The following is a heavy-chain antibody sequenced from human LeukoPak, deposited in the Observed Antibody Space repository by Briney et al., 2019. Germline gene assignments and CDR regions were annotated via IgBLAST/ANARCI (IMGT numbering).Heavy chain of an antibody. CDR2: VTGSSSNT. CDR1: GFTLRNYS. Sequence: PGGSLRLSYPASGFTLRNYSMQWLHQAPGRGLEWVSAVTGSSSNTYYADSVKGRFTISRDNSKNMLYLEMNSLRVEDTAIYYCPNERRSTTSCSNYWGRGTLVTVSS. J-gene: IGHJ4*02. CDR3: PNERRSTTSCSNY. D-gene: IGHD2-2*01. V-gene: IGHV3-23*01.